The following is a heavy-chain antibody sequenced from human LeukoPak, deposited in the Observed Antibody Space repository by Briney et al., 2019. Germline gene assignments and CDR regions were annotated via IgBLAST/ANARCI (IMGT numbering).Heavy chain of an antibody. V-gene: IGHV3-74*01. CDR2: INSDGSST. CDR1: GFTFSSYW. D-gene: IGHD5-12*01. Sequence: HPGGSLRLSCAASGFTFSSYWMHWVRQAPGKGLVWVSRINSDGSSTSYADSVKGRFTISRDSAKNTLYLQMNSLRAEDTAVYYCAREAYSGYGDNPNFDYWGQGTLVTVSS. J-gene: IGHJ4*02. CDR3: AREAYSGYGDNPNFDY.